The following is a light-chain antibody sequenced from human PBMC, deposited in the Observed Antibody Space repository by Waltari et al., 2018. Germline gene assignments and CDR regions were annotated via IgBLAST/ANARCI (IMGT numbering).Light chain of an antibody. Sequence: QVVLTQSPSASASLGASVKLTCTLSSGHSSSALAWHQQQPEKGPRYLMKVSSAGSHQKGDGIPDRFSGSSSGTERYLTISSVQSEDEADYYCQTWDTGTHVVFGGGTKLTVL. CDR3: QTWDTGTHVV. V-gene: IGLV4-69*01. J-gene: IGLJ2*01. CDR1: SGHSSSA. CDR2: VSSAGSH.